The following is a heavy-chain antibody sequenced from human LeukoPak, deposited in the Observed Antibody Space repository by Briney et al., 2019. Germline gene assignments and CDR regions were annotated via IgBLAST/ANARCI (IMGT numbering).Heavy chain of an antibody. CDR3: ARAGVYNNNRYWFDS. V-gene: IGHV3-7*03. J-gene: IGHJ5*01. CDR1: GFTFSSYW. CDR2: ITHNGNVN. D-gene: IGHD1-14*01. Sequence: PGGSLRLSCAASGFTFSSYWMNWARQAPGKGLEWVASITHNGNVNYYVDSVKGRFTISRDNAKNLMFLQMNSPRVEDTAVYYCARAGVYNNNRYWFDSWGQGTLVTVSS.